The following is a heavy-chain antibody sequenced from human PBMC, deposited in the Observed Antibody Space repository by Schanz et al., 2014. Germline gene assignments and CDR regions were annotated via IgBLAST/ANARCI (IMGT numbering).Heavy chain of an antibody. CDR2: ISGTTTYT. J-gene: IGHJ4*01. V-gene: IGHV3-48*04. D-gene: IGHD6-13*01. CDR3: AREQIMAAAGLVDY. Sequence: EVQLLESGGGLVQPGGSLRLSCEASEFTFSSYGMHWVRQAPGKGLEWVSYISGTTTYTNYADSVKGRFTISRDNAKNSLYLQMNSLRAEDTAVYYCAREQIMAAAGLVDYWGHGTLVTVSS. CDR1: EFTFSSYG.